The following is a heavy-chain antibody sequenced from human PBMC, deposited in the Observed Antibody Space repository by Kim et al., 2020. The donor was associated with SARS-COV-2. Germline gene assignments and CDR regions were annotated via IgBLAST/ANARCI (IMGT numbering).Heavy chain of an antibody. CDR3: ARALSGTRSTFDI. D-gene: IGHD1-26*01. CDR2: ISDDATST. V-gene: IGHV3-74*01. J-gene: IGHJ3*02. CDR1: GFSLSSHW. Sequence: GGSLRLSCAASGFSLSSHWMHWVRQGPGKGLVWVSFISDDATSTIYADSVKGRFTISRDNVKNTVYLQMNSLRAEDTAMYFCARALSGTRSTFDIWGQGTMVTVSS.